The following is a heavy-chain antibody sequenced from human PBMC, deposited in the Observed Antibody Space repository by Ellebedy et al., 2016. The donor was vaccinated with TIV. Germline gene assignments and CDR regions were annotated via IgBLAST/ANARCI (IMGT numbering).Heavy chain of an antibody. CDR1: GFPFNVCW. CDR2: INEDGSVK. Sequence: PGGSLRLSCEASGFPFNVCWMRWVRQAPGKGLEWGAAINEDGSVKDYVDYVKGRFTIPRDNAEKSLYLQMNSLKVEDTAVYYLTSEYTSGAWGQGTLVTVSS. V-gene: IGHV3-7*01. D-gene: IGHD6-19*01. CDR3: TSEYTSGA. J-gene: IGHJ5*02.